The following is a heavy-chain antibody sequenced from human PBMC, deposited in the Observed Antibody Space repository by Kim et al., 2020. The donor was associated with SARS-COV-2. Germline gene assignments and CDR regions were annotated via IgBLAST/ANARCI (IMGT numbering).Heavy chain of an antibody. J-gene: IGHJ4*02. CDR3: ARDRRDYYGSGSYYKSRYYFDY. CDR1: GGSISSGSYY. CDR2: IYTSGST. V-gene: IGHV4-61*02. D-gene: IGHD3-10*01. Sequence: SETLSLTCTVSGGSISSGSYYWSWIRQPAGKGLEWIGRIYTSGSTNYNPSLKSRVTISVDTSKNQFSLKLSSVTAADTAVYYCARDRRDYYGSGSYYKSRYYFDYWGQGTLVTVSS.